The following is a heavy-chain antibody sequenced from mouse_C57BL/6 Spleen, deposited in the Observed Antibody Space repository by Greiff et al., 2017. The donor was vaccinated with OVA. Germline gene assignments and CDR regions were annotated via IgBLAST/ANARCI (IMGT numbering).Heavy chain of an antibody. Sequence: EVQGVESGGGLVQPGGSLKLSCAASGFTFSDYYMYWVRQTPEKRLEWVAYISNGGGSTYYPDTVKGRFTISRDNAKNTLYLQMSRLKSEDTAMYYCARQGISYYFDYWGQGTTLTVSS. CDR3: ARQGISYYFDY. J-gene: IGHJ2*01. V-gene: IGHV5-12*01. CDR1: GFTFSDYY. CDR2: ISNGGGST.